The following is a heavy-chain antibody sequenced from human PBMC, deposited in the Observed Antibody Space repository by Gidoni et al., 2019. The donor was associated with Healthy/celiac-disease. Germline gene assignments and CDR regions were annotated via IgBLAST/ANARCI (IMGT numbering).Heavy chain of an antibody. D-gene: IGHD2-8*01. CDR1: GFTVSSNY. CDR3: ARDLRDCTNGVCYDRGRMVDY. CDR2: IYSGGST. V-gene: IGHV3-66*02. J-gene: IGHJ4*02. Sequence: EVQLVESGGGLVQPGGSLRLSCAASGFTVSSNYMSWVRQAPGKGLEWVSVIYSGGSTYYADSVKGRFTISRDNSKNTLYLQMNSLRAEDTAVYYCARDLRDCTNGVCYDRGRMVDYWGQGTLVTVSS.